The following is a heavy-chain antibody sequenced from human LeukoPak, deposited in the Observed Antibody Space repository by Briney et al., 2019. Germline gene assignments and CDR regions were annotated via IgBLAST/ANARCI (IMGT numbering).Heavy chain of an antibody. CDR3: ARSGSGWYVAWYYYYMDV. J-gene: IGHJ6*03. D-gene: IGHD6-19*01. V-gene: IGHV3-30*04. Sequence: PGGSLRLSCAASGFTFSSYALHWVRQAPGKGLEWVAVISSDGSNKYYADSMKGRFTISRDNSKNTLYLQMNSLRAEDTAVYYCARSGSGWYVAWYYYYMDVWGKGTTVTVSS. CDR1: GFTFSSYA. CDR2: ISSDGSNK.